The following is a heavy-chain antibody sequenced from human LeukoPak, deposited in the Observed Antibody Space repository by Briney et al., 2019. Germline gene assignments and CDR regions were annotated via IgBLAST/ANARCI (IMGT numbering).Heavy chain of an antibody. CDR2: ISGSGGST. V-gene: IGHV3-23*01. Sequence: SGGSLRLSCAASGFTFSSYAMSWVRQAPGKGLEWVSAISGSGGSTYYADSVKGRFTISRDNSKNTLYLQMNSLRAEDTAVYYCARGKNYYDSSGYSGHDAFDIWGQGTMVTVSS. J-gene: IGHJ3*02. CDR3: ARGKNYYDSSGYSGHDAFDI. D-gene: IGHD3-22*01. CDR1: GFTFSSYA.